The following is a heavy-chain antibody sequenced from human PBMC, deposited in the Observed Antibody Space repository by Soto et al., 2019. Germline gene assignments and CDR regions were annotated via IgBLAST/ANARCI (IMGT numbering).Heavy chain of an antibody. J-gene: IGHJ6*03. Sequence: GGSLRLSCAASGFTFSSYSMNWVRQAPGKGLEWVSSISSSSSYIYYADSVKGRFTISRDNAKNSLYLQMNSLRAEDTAVYYCASLPRGHNKYYMDVWGKGTTVTVSS. V-gene: IGHV3-21*01. D-gene: IGHD1-20*01. CDR1: GFTFSSYS. CDR2: ISSSSSYI. CDR3: ASLPRGHNKYYMDV.